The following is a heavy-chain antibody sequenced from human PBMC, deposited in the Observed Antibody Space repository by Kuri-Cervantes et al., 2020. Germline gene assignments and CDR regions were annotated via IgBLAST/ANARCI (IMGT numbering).Heavy chain of an antibody. CDR1: GFTFSDYY. V-gene: IGHV3-11*04. CDR2: ISSSGSAI. CDR3: ARGHIRFVDY. Sequence: GESLKISCAASGFTFSDYYMSWIRQAPGKGLEWVSYISSSGSAIYYADSVKGRFTISRDNAKNSLYLQMNSLRAEDTAVYYCARGHIRFVDYWGQGTLVTVSS. J-gene: IGHJ4*02. D-gene: IGHD3-3*01.